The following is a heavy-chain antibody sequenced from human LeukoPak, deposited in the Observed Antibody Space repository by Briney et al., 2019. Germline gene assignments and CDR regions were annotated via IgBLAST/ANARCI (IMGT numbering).Heavy chain of an antibody. V-gene: IGHV3-74*01. CDR3: ARSNQADDY. CDR2: VNPGGSST. J-gene: IGHJ4*02. CDR1: GFTFSSYW. D-gene: IGHD4-11*01. Sequence: GGSLRLSCAAAGFTFSSYWMHWVRQVPGKGLVWVSRVNPGGSSTAYADSVKGRFSISRDNARNTSYLQMNSLRDEDTAVYYCARSNQADDYWGQGTLVTVSS.